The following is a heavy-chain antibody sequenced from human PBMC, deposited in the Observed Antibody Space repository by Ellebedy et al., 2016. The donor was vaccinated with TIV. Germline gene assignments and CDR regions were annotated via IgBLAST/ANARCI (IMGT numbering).Heavy chain of an antibody. Sequence: GESLKISCAASGFSFRSYWMTWVRQAPGKGLEWVANIYQDGSQMFYLDSVKGRFTVSRDNAKNSLYLQMNSLRAEDTAVYFCARRGSYGDYAVQINSWLDTWGQGTLVTVSP. CDR1: GFSFRSYW. CDR2: IYQDGSQM. CDR3: ARRGSYGDYAVQINSWLDT. J-gene: IGHJ5*02. V-gene: IGHV3-7*01. D-gene: IGHD4-17*01.